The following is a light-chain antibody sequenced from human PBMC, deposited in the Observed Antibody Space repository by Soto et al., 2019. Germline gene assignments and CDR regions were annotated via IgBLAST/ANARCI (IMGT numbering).Light chain of an antibody. Sequence: DVVLTQTPLSLSVTPGQPASISCKSSQSLPQSGGKTYFYWYLQRPAQPPQLLIYEVSNRFSGVPDRFSGSGSGTDFTLKISRVEAEDVGVYYCMQSMRLPWTFGQGTKVEIK. CDR3: MQSMRLPWT. J-gene: IGKJ1*01. CDR2: EVS. CDR1: QSLPQSGGKTY. V-gene: IGKV2D-29*01.